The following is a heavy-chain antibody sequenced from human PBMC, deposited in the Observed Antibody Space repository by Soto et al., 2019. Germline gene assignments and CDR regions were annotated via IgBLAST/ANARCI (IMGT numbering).Heavy chain of an antibody. D-gene: IGHD2-15*01. CDR1: GYTFTSYG. CDR2: ISAYNGNT. J-gene: IGHJ3*02. V-gene: IGHV1-18*01. CDR3: ARDVVDGPGGDAFDT. Sequence: PGPSVKVSCKASGYTFTSYGISWVRQAPGRGLEWMGWISAYNGNTNYAQKLQDRVTMTTDTSTSTAYMELRSLRSDDAAVYYCARDVVDGPGGDAFDTWGQGTMVTVSS.